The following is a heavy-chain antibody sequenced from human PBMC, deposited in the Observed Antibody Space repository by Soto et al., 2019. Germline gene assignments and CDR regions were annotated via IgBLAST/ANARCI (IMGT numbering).Heavy chain of an antibody. J-gene: IGHJ4*02. Sequence: LRLSCAASGFSFRSYYLNWVRQAPGRGLEWVSSISPSSSFLSYADSVKGRFTISRDNAKSSVHLQMNSLRAEDTAVYFCARVGTDYGSGSPYYSDYWGQGTLVTVSS. CDR3: ARVGTDYGSGSPYYSDY. V-gene: IGHV3-21*06. D-gene: IGHD3-10*01. CDR1: GFSFRSYY. CDR2: ISPSSSFL.